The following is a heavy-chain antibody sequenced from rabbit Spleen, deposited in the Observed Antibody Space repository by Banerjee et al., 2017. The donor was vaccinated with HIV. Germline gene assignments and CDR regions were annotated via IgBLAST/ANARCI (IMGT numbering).Heavy chain of an antibody. Sequence: QEQLEESGGGLVKPEGSLKLSCTASGFSFSNKAVMCWVRQAPGKGLEWIACINAVTGKAVYASWAKGRFTISKTSSTTVTLQMTSPTVADTATYFCARDTGSSFSSYGMDLWGPGTLVTVS. J-gene: IGHJ6*01. CDR1: GFSFSNKAV. CDR2: INAVTGKA. CDR3: ARDTGSSFSSYGMDL. D-gene: IGHD8-1*01. V-gene: IGHV1S45*01.